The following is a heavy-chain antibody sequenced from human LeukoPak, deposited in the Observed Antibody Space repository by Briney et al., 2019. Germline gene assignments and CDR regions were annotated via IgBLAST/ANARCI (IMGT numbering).Heavy chain of an antibody. CDR2: IDIDGSST. J-gene: IGHJ4*02. CDR1: GFPFSSYW. CDR3: ARPLASGPDF. D-gene: IGHD3-3*02. V-gene: IGHV3-74*01. Sequence: GGSLRLSCAASGFPFSSYWMHWVRHAPGKGLVWVSCIDIDGSSTRYADSVKGRFTISRDNAKNTLYLQMNGLRAEDTAVYYFARPLASGPDFWGRGTLVRVSS.